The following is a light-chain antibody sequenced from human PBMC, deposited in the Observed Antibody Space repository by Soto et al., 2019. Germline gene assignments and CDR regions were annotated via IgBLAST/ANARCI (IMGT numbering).Light chain of an antibody. CDR2: GAA. J-gene: IGKJ2*01. CDR3: QQSFSTPHT. CDR1: QSVFSS. Sequence: EIVMTQSPATLSVSLGERVTLSCRASQSVFSSLAWYQQKPGQAPRLLIYGAATRPIGIPARFSGSGSGTEFTLTISSLQSEDFATYYCQQSFSTPHTFGQGTKLELK. V-gene: IGKV3-15*01.